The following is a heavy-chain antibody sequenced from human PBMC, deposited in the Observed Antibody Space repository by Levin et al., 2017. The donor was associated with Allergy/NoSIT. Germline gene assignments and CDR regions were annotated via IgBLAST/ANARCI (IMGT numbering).Heavy chain of an antibody. CDR2: INPNSGGT. V-gene: IGHV1-2*02. Sequence: GESLKISCKASGYTLIGYYMHWVRQAPGQGLEWMGWINPNSGGTKFAQNFQGRITMTRDTSISTAYMELSSLRSDDTAVYYCARDPRVALWFGEPQSGFFDYWGQGTLVTVSS. J-gene: IGHJ4*02. CDR1: GYTLIGYY. D-gene: IGHD3-10*01. CDR3: ARDPRVALWFGEPQSGFFDY.